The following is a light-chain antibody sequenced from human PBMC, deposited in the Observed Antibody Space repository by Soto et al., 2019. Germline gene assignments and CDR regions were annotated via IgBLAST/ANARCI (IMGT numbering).Light chain of an antibody. J-gene: IGKJ1*01. V-gene: IGKV3-20*01. Sequence: EIVLTQSPGTLSLSPGERANLSCRASQSVSSTYLAWYQQKPGQAPRLLIYGASSRAAGIPDRFSGSGSGTDFNLTISRLEPEDFAVFYCQQYGTSPWTFGQGTKVEVK. CDR2: GAS. CDR3: QQYGTSPWT. CDR1: QSVSSTY.